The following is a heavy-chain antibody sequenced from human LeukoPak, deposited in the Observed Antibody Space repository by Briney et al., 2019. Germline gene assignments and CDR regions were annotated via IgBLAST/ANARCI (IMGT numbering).Heavy chain of an antibody. D-gene: IGHD3-3*01. J-gene: IGHJ3*02. CDR3: AREYYDFWSGQTGAFDI. CDR2: ISSSSSYI. V-gene: IGHV3-21*01. CDR1: GFTLSSYS. Sequence: GGSLRLSCAASGFTLSSYSMNWVRQAPGKGLEWVSSISSSSSYIYYADSVKGRFTISRDNAKNSLYLQMNSLRAEDTAVYYCAREYYDFWSGQTGAFDIWGQGTMVTVSS.